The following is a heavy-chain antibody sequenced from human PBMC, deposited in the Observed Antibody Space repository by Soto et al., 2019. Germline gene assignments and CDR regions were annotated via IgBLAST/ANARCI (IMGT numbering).Heavy chain of an antibody. CDR3: ARGSFRRHTGGYGGKWDGFDY. V-gene: IGHV4-30-2*01. J-gene: IGHJ4*02. CDR2: IYHSGST. CDR1: GGSISSGGYS. D-gene: IGHD2-15*01. Sequence: QLQLQESGSGLVKPSQTLSLTCAVSGGSISSGGYSWSWIRQPPGKGLEWIGYIYHSGSTYYNPSLXSPVTISVDRSKXPFXLXQSSVTAADTAVYYCARGSFRRHTGGYGGKWDGFDYWGQGTLVTVSS.